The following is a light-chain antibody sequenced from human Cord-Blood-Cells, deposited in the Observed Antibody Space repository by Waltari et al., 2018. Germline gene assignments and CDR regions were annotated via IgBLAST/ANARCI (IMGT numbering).Light chain of an antibody. V-gene: IGKV3-15*01. CDR1: QSVSSN. CDR2: GAS. CDR3: QQYNNWPPSYS. J-gene: IGKJ2*03. Sequence: EIVMTQSPATLSVSPGERATLPCRASQSVSSNLAWYQQKPGQAPRLLIYGASTRAPGIPARFSGSGSGTEFTLTISSLQSEDFAVYYCQQYNNWPPSYSFGQGTKLEIK.